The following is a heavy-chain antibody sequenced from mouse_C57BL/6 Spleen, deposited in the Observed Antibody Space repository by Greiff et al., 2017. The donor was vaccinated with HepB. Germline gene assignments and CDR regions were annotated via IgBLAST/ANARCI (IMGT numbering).Heavy chain of an antibody. D-gene: IGHD2-5*01. CDR1: GYTFTSYW. CDR2: IYPSDSET. J-gene: IGHJ4*01. CDR3: ARRRYSNYVGYAMDY. Sequence: QVQLQQPGAELVRPGSSVKLSCKASGYTFTSYWMDWVTQRPGQGLEWIGNIYPSDSETHYNQKFKDKATLTVAKSSSTAYMQLSSLTSENSAVYYCARRRYSNYVGYAMDYWGQGTSVTVSS. V-gene: IGHV1-61*01.